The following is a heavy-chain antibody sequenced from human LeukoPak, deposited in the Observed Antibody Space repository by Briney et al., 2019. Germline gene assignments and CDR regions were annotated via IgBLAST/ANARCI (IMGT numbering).Heavy chain of an antibody. J-gene: IGHJ4*02. CDR3: ARGEYDLLGDY. CDR1: GYTFTNYD. Sequence: GASVKVSCKASGYTFTNYDINWVRQAPGQGLEWLGWISPYNGNTKYSQKIQGRATMITDISTSTAYLELRSLTSGDTAVYYCARGEYDLLGDYWGQGTLVTVSS. CDR2: ISPYNGNT. V-gene: IGHV1-18*01. D-gene: IGHD3-10*01.